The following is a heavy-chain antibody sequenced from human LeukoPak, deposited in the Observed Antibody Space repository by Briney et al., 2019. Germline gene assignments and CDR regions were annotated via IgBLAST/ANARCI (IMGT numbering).Heavy chain of an antibody. Sequence: GGSLRLSCAASGFTFSNAWMSWVRQAPGKGLEWVGRIKSKTDGGTTDYAAPVKGRFTISRDDSRNTLYLQMNSLKTEDTAVYYCTTDILTGSYFDYWGQGTLVTVSS. J-gene: IGHJ4*02. CDR3: TTDILTGSYFDY. V-gene: IGHV3-15*01. CDR1: GFTFSNAW. D-gene: IGHD3-9*01. CDR2: IKSKTDGGTT.